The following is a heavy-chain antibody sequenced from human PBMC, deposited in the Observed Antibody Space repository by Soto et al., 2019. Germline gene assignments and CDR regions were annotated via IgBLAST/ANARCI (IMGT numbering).Heavy chain of an antibody. Sequence: QVQLQESGPGLVKPSETLSLTCTVSGGPIRAFYWNWIRQSPGKGLEWIGRIYQTGYTNYNPSLQSRVTMSVDHSKHQVSLQVRSVTAADTAVYYCARSPSTSSIGSFDIWGQGRMVTVS. D-gene: IGHD6-6*01. J-gene: IGHJ3*02. CDR3: ARSPSTSSIGSFDI. CDR2: IYQTGYT. CDR1: GGPIRAFY. V-gene: IGHV4-4*07.